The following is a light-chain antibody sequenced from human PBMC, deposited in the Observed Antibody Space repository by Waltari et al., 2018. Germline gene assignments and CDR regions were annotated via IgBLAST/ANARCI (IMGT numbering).Light chain of an antibody. V-gene: IGLV1-44*01. CDR3: ATWDDSLNGVV. CDR1: NSNIGTNS. CDR2: SFN. J-gene: IGLJ3*02. Sequence: QSVLTQPPSASGAPGQRVTISCSGSNSNIGTNSVNWYQQFPGAAPKLLIYSFNQRPSGVPDRFSGSKSGTSVTLAISGLQSEDEGEYYCATWDDSLNGVVFGGGTKLTVL.